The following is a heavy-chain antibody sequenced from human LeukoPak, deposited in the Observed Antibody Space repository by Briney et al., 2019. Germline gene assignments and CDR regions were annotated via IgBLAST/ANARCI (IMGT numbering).Heavy chain of an antibody. Sequence: SETLSLTCTVSGGSISSSSYYWGWIRQPPGKGLEWIGSIYYSGSTYYNPSLKSRVTISVDTSKNQFSLKLSSVTAADTAVYYCAREFRVTMIVVVNPFDYWGQGTLVTVSS. J-gene: IGHJ4*02. D-gene: IGHD3-22*01. CDR2: IYYSGST. CDR1: GGSISSSSYY. V-gene: IGHV4-39*07. CDR3: AREFRVTMIVVVNPFDY.